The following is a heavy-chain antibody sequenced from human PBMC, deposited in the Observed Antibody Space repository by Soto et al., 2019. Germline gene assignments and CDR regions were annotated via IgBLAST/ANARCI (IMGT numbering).Heavy chain of an antibody. D-gene: IGHD6-19*01. CDR2: IIPIFGTA. CDR3: ARVRSGGSGWYWHFDY. J-gene: IGHJ4*02. V-gene: IGHV1-69*13. CDR1: GGTFISYA. Sequence: VKVSCKASGGTFISYAISWVRQAPGQGLEWMGGIIPIFGTANYAQKFQGRVTITADKSTSTAYMELSSLRSEDTAVYYCARVRSGGSGWYWHFDYWGQGTLVTVSS.